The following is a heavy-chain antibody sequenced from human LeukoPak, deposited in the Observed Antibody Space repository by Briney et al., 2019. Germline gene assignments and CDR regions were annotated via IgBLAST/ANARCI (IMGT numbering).Heavy chain of an antibody. CDR3: VKDSSSGSYFDY. J-gene: IGHJ4*02. V-gene: IGHV3-64D*06. D-gene: IGHD3-10*01. CDR1: GFTFSRYA. CDR2: ISSNGGST. Sequence: GGSLRLSCSASGFTFSRYAMHWVRQAPGKGLEYVSAISSNGGSTYYADSVKGRFTISRDSSRNTLHLQMSSLRVEDTAVYYCVKDSSSGSYFDYWGQGTLVTVSS.